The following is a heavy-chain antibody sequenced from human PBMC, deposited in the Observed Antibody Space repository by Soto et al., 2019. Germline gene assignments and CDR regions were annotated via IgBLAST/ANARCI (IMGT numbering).Heavy chain of an antibody. Sequence: PGGSLRLSCAASGFTFSSYGMHWVRQAPGKGLEWVAVISYDGSNKYYADSVKGRFTISRDNSKNTLYLQMNSLRAEDTAVYYCAKDYRCSSTSCYLVYYYYYYGMDVWGQGTTVTV. V-gene: IGHV3-30*18. CDR2: ISYDGSNK. J-gene: IGHJ6*02. D-gene: IGHD2-2*01. CDR3: AKDYRCSSTSCYLVYYYYYYGMDV. CDR1: GFTFSSYG.